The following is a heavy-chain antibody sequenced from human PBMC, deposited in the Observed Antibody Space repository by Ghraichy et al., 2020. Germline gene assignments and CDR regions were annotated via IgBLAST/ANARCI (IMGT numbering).Heavy chain of an antibody. CDR1: GFTFSSHW. Sequence: GGSLRLSCAASGFTFSSHWMHWARQAQGKGLVWVSRINYDGSTTTYADSVKGRFTISRDNAKNTLFLQMNSLRAEDTAVYYCTRAHLDSFDYWGQGTLVTVSS. D-gene: IGHD1-1*01. J-gene: IGHJ4*02. CDR2: INYDGSTT. CDR3: TRAHLDSFDY. V-gene: IGHV3-74*01.